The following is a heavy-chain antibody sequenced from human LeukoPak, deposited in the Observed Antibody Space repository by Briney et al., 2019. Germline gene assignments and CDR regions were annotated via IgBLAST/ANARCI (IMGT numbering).Heavy chain of an antibody. Sequence: GESLKISCWGSGYSFTSYWIGWVRQMPREGLEWLGIIFPGDSDTRYSPSFQGQVTISADKSISTAYLQRSSLKAADTTMYYCARLGLGLSLGELSAWGQGTLVTVSS. D-gene: IGHD3-16*02. J-gene: IGHJ4*02. V-gene: IGHV5-51*01. CDR2: IFPGDSDT. CDR3: ARLGLGLSLGELSA. CDR1: GYSFTSYW.